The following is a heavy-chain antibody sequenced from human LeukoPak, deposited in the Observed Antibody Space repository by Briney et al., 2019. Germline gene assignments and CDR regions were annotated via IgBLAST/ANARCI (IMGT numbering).Heavy chain of an antibody. CDR1: GFTFSSYW. CDR3: ARGRPHGNDY. Sequence: GGSLRLSCAAYGFTFSSYWMNWVRQAPGKGLVWVSRIASDGSSTTYADTVKGRFSISRDNAKNTLYLQMNSLRVEDTAVYYCARGRPHGNDYWGQGTLVTVSS. V-gene: IGHV3-74*01. J-gene: IGHJ4*02. CDR2: IASDGSST. D-gene: IGHD4-23*01.